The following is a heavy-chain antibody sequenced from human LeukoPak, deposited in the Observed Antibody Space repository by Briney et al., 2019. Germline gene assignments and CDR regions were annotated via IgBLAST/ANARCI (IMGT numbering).Heavy chain of an antibody. CDR2: IRQDGGTK. D-gene: IGHD6-13*01. CDR1: GFPFNAYW. J-gene: IGHJ4*02. Sequence: GGSLRLSCAVSGFPFNAYWMTWVRQAPGKGLEWVANIRQDGGTKYYVDSVKGRFTISRDNAMNSLYLQMNSLRAEDTAIYYCARSLPYGTTWYGRSDFWGQGTLVTVSS. V-gene: IGHV3-7*03. CDR3: ARSLPYGTTWYGRSDF.